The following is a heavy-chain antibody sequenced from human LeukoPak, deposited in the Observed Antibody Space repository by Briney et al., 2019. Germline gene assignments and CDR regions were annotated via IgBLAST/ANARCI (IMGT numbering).Heavy chain of an antibody. Sequence: ASVKVSCKASGYTFTGCYMHWVRQAPGQGLEWMGWINPNSGGTNYAQKFQGRVTMTRDTPISTAYMELSRLRSDDTAVYYCARLGRTYYYDSSGYLGDAFDIWGQGTMVTVSS. D-gene: IGHD3-22*01. CDR2: INPNSGGT. CDR3: ARLGRTYYYDSSGYLGDAFDI. J-gene: IGHJ3*02. V-gene: IGHV1-2*02. CDR1: GYTFTGCY.